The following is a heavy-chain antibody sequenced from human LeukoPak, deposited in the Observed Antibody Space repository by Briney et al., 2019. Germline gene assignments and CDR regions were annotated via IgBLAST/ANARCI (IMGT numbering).Heavy chain of an antibody. CDR2: IKQDGSEK. D-gene: IGHD6-13*01. CDR1: GFTFSSYW. V-gene: IGHV3-7*01. CDR3: ARDQASAAGTGQINYYYYYMDV. J-gene: IGHJ6*03. Sequence: PGGSLRLSCAASGFTFSSYWMSWVRQAPGKGLEWVANIKQDGSEKYYVDSVKGRFTISRDNAKNSLYLQMNSLRAEDTAVYYCARDQASAAGTGQINYYYYYMDVWGKGTTLTVSS.